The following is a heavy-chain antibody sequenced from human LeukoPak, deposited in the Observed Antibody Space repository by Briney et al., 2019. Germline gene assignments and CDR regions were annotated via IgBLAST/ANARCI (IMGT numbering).Heavy chain of an antibody. CDR2: IYHSGST. J-gene: IGHJ2*01. CDR1: GGSISSGGYY. V-gene: IGHV4-30-2*01. Sequence: SETLSLTCTVSGGSISSGGYYWSWIRQPPGRGLEWIGYIYHSGSTYYNPSLKSRVTISVDRSKNQFSLQLSSVTAADTAVYYCARDRGDGYPWYFDLWGRGTLVTVSS. CDR3: ARDRGDGYPWYFDL. D-gene: IGHD5-24*01.